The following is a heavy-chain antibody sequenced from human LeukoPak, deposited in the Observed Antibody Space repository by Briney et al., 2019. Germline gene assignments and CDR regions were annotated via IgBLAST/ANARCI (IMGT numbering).Heavy chain of an antibody. V-gene: IGHV1-24*01. CDR1: GYTFTSYY. CDR3: ATVADIVAVPASHHDAFDI. Sequence: ASVKVCCKASGYTFTSYYMHWVRQAPGKGLEWMGGFDPEDGETIYAQKFQGRVTMTEDTSTDTAYMELSSLRSEDTAVYYCATVADIVAVPASHHDAFDIWGQGTMVTVSS. D-gene: IGHD2-2*01. CDR2: FDPEDGET. J-gene: IGHJ3*02.